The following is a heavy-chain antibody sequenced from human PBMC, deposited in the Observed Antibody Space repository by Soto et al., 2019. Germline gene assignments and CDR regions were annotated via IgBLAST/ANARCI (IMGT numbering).Heavy chain of an antibody. CDR3: ARGDILTGYYIRPPTDY. CDR1: GYTFTSYY. Sequence: ASVKVSCKASGYTFTSYYMHWVRQAPGQGLEWMGIINPSGGSTSYAQKFQGRVTMTRDTSTTTVYMELSSLRSEDTAVYYCARGDILTGYYIRPPTDYWGQGTLVTVSS. V-gene: IGHV1-46*03. CDR2: INPSGGST. D-gene: IGHD3-9*01. J-gene: IGHJ4*02.